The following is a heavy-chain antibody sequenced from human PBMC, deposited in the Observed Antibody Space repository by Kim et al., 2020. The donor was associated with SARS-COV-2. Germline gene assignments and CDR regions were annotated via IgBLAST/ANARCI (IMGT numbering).Heavy chain of an antibody. V-gene: IGHV1-69*13. D-gene: IGHD4-17*01. CDR3: ARGQNDYGDYPNWFDP. CDR1: GGTFSSYA. J-gene: IGHJ5*02. Sequence: SVKVSCKASGGTFSSYAISWVRQAPGQGLEWMGGIIPIFGTANYAQKFQGRVTITADESTSTAYMELSSLRSEDTAVYYCARGQNDYGDYPNWFDPWGQGTLVTVSS. CDR2: IIPIFGTA.